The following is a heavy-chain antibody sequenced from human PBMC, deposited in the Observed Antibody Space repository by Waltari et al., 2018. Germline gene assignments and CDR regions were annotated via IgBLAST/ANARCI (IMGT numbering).Heavy chain of an antibody. Sequence: QVQLVQSGAEVKKPGASVKISCKTSEYTFTSSYIHWVRQAPGQGLEWMGIINPSGGGPIYAQKFQGRVTMTRDTSTSTVYMELSSLRSEDTAVYYCALDRGALWMDVWGQGTTVTVSS. CDR3: ALDRGALWMDV. D-gene: IGHD2-21*01. J-gene: IGHJ6*02. CDR1: EYTFTSSY. CDR2: INPSGGGP. V-gene: IGHV1-46*01.